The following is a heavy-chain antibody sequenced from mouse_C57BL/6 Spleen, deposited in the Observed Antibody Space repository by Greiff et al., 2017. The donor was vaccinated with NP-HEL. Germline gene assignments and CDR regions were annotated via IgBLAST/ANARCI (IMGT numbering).Heavy chain of an antibody. V-gene: IGHV5-17*01. D-gene: IGHD2-4*01. J-gene: IGHJ2*01. Sequence: EVQGVESGGGLVKPGGSLKLSCAASGFTFSDYGMHWVRQAPEQGLEWVAYISSGSSTIYYADTVKGRFTISRDNAKNTLFLQMTSLRSEDTAMYYCARRYYDYDGVDYWGQGTTLTVSS. CDR3: ARRYYDYDGVDY. CDR1: GFTFSDYG. CDR2: ISSGSSTI.